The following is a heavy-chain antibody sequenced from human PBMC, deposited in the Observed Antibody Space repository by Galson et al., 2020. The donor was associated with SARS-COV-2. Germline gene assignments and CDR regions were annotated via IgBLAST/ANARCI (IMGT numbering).Heavy chain of an antibody. D-gene: IGHD3-10*01. Sequence: TGGSLRLSCAASGFSFGSYGMNWVRQAPGKGLEWVSSISSSSSYIYYGDSVKGRFTVSRDNAKNSLYLQTNSLRAEDTAVYYCAKSMIRGNYYYYGMDVWGQGTTVTVSS. V-gene: IGHV3-21*01. CDR2: ISSSSSYI. CDR1: GFSFGSYG. CDR3: AKSMIRGNYYYYGMDV. J-gene: IGHJ6*02.